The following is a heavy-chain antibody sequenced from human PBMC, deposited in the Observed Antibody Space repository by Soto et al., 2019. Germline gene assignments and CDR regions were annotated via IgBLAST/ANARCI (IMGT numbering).Heavy chain of an antibody. CDR2: IRGFSPYT. CDR1: GFTFRTYT. D-gene: IGHD3-10*01. J-gene: IGHJ6*04. Sequence: EVQLVQSGGGLVKPGGSLRLSCISSGFTFRTYTMNWVRQAPGKGLEWVSGIRGFSPYTFYAESVKGRLTISRDNAKNPLYLQVNSLRAEDTAVYYCASERGYDAHDYYNTAMHVWGEGATITVST. V-gene: IGHV3-21*01. CDR3: ASERGYDAHDYYNTAMHV.